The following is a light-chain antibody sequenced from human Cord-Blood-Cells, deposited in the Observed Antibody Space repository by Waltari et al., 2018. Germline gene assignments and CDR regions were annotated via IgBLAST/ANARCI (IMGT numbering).Light chain of an antibody. CDR3: SSYAGSNNFV. V-gene: IGLV2-8*01. CDR2: EVS. Sequence: QSALTQPPSASGSPGQPAPIPCTGPRRPAGRSHYVSWYQQHPGKAPNLIIYEVSKRPSGVPDRFSGSKSGNTASLTVSGLQAEDEADYYCSSYAGSNNFVFGTGTKVTVL. CDR1: RRPAGRSHY. J-gene: IGLJ1*01.